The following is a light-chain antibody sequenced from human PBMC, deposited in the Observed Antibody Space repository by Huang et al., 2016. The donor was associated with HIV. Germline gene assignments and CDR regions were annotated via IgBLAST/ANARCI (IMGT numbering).Light chain of an antibody. Sequence: EIVLTQSPVTLSLSPGDRATLSCRASQSIGTYLAWYQQKSSQAPRLLIYDVSNRAAGVPARFSASGSETDFTLTIASLDPDDFAIYHCQQRSKWPLTFGGGTKVEMK. V-gene: IGKV3-11*01. J-gene: IGKJ4*01. CDR1: QSIGTY. CDR3: QQRSKWPLT. CDR2: DVS.